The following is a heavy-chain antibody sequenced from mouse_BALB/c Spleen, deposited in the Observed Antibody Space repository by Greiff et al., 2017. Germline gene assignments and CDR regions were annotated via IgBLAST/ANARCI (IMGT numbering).Heavy chain of an antibody. V-gene: IGHV1-7*01. J-gene: IGHJ1*01. Sequence: QVQLQQSGAELAKPGASVKMSCKASGYTFTSYWMHWVKQRPGQGLEWIGYINPSTGYTEYNQKFKDKATLTADKSSSTAYMQLSSLTSEDSAVYYCARGNYGNWYFDVWGAGTTVTVSS. CDR2: INPSTGYT. CDR1: GYTFTSYW. CDR3: ARGNYGNWYFDV. D-gene: IGHD2-1*01.